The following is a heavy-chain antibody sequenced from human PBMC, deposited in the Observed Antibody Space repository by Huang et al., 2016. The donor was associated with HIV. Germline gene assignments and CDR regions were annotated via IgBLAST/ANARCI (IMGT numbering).Heavy chain of an antibody. CDR3: ARGAVFAFFYYYYSYMDV. J-gene: IGHJ6*03. Sequence: QVHLVQSGAEVKKPGASVKVSCKASGYTFTSYNINWVRQATGQGLEWMGWMNPSSGNTGYAQKFQGRVTITSDTSIGTAYMELSSLRSDDTAVYYCARGAVFAFFYYYYSYMDVWGKGTTVTVSS. V-gene: IGHV1-8*01. CDR1: GYTFTSYN. D-gene: IGHD2-8*01. CDR2: MNPSSGNT.